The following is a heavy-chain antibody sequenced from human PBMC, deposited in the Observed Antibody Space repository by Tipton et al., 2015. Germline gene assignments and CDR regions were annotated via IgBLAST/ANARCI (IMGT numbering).Heavy chain of an antibody. Sequence: TLSLTCTFSGGSISSSRSYWGWIRQPPGKGLEWIGEIHHGGSTNYNPSLKSRVTMSVDTSKDQFSLHLSSVTAADTAVYYCARLIGWFDPWGQGTLVTVSS. CDR2: IHHGGST. V-gene: IGHV4-39*07. CDR1: GGSISSSRSY. J-gene: IGHJ5*02. D-gene: IGHD3-16*01. CDR3: ARLIGWFDP.